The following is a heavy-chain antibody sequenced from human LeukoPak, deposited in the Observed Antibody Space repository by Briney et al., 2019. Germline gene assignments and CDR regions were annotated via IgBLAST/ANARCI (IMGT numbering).Heavy chain of an antibody. CDR2: ISYSGST. J-gene: IGHJ3*02. CDR1: YGSISPYY. D-gene: IGHD2-15*01. CDR3: ARLRLRYSRDGNPTSYEVVDI. Sequence: SETLSLTCSVSYGSISPYYWSWIRQTPGRRLEWIGYISYSGSTDYNPSLKSRVTMSVDTSSNQFSLKLASVTAADTAVYYCARLRLRYSRDGNPTSYEVVDIWSQGTVVTVSS. V-gene: IGHV4-59*08.